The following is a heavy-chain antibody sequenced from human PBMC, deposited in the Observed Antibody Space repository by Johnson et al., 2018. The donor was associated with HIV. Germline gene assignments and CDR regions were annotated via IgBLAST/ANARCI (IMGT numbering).Heavy chain of an antibody. V-gene: IGHV3-30*02. CDR1: GFTFDDYG. Sequence: QMQLVESGGGVVRPGGSLRLSCAASGFTFDDYGMSWVRQAPGKGLEWVAVIRYDGSNKYYGAFVKGRFTISRDNFKNTLYLHMNSLGAEDTAVYYCAKCPRVSTCDAFDIWGPGTMVTVSS. D-gene: IGHD6-13*01. CDR2: IRYDGSNK. CDR3: AKCPRVSTCDAFDI. J-gene: IGHJ3*02.